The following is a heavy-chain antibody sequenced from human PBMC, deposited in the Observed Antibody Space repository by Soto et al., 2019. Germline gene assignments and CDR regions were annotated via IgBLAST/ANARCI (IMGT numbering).Heavy chain of an antibody. CDR2: IGTTGDT. V-gene: IGHV3-13*01. J-gene: IGHJ4*02. CDR3: ARGTHGRPLDF. D-gene: IGHD1-1*01. CDR1: GFTFSSFD. Sequence: GGSLRLSCVASGFTFSSFDMHWVRQPSGEGLEWVSTIGTTGDTYSPVSLQGRFTVSRDSAKNSFYLQMNSLRAGDTAVYYCARGTHGRPLDFWGQGTMVTVSS.